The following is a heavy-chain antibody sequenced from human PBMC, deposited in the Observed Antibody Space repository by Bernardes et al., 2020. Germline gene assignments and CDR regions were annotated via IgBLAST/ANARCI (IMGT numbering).Heavy chain of an antibody. CDR2: IYYSGNT. CDR1: GDSITSNNFF. Sequence: SETLPLTCTVSGDSITSNNFFWGWIRQRPEKGLEWIGIIYYSGNTYYNPSLQSRLSISVDTSKNQFSLSLSSVTAADTAVYYCARLASDSVSSFDYWGQGTLVTISS. J-gene: IGHJ4*02. CDR3: ARLASDSVSSFDY. V-gene: IGHV4-39*01. D-gene: IGHD2-21*02.